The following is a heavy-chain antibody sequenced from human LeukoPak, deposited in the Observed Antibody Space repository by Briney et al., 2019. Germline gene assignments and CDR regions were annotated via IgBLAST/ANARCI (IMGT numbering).Heavy chain of an antibody. CDR3: TTDPTYYYYYYMDV. V-gene: IGHV3-15*01. Sequence: GGSLILSCAASGFTFSNAWMSWVRQAPGKGLEWVGRIKSKTDGGTTDYAAPVKGRVTISRDDSKNTLYLQMNSLKTEDTAVYYCTTDPTYYYYYYMDVWGKGTTVTVSS. CDR2: IKSKTDGGTT. CDR1: GFTFSNAW. J-gene: IGHJ6*03.